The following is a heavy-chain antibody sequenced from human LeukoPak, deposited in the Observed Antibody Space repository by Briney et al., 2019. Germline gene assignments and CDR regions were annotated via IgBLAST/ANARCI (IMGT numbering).Heavy chain of an antibody. D-gene: IGHD3-10*01. CDR2: INTNTGNP. J-gene: IGHJ4*02. CDR1: GYTFTSYG. V-gene: IGHV7-4-1*02. CDR3: ARRFGELPMYYFDY. Sequence: ASVKVSCKASGYTFTSYGISWVRQAPGQGLEWMGWINTNTGNPTYAQGFTGRFVFSLDTSVSTAYLQISSLKAEDTAVYYCARRFGELPMYYFDYWGQGTLVTVSS.